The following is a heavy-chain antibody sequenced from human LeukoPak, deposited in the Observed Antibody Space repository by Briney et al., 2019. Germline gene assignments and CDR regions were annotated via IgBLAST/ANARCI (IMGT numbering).Heavy chain of an antibody. Sequence: SETLSLTCTVSGGSISSSSYYWGWIRQPPGKGLEWIGSIYYSGSTYYNPSLKSRVTISVDTSKNQFSLKLSSVTAADTAVYYCARDPHNSHLFDYWGQGTLVTVSS. J-gene: IGHJ4*02. V-gene: IGHV4-39*07. D-gene: IGHD2-21*01. CDR1: GGSISSSSYY. CDR3: ARDPHNSHLFDY. CDR2: IYYSGST.